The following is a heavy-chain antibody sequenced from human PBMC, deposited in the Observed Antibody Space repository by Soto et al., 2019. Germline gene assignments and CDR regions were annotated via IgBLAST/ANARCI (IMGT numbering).Heavy chain of an antibody. D-gene: IGHD2-2*01. J-gene: IGHJ6*02. V-gene: IGHV4-34*01. CDR3: ARGYCSSTSCYWTYYYYGMDV. Sequence: SETLSLTCAVYGGSFSGYYWSWIRQPPGKGLEWIGEINHSGSTNYNPSLKSRVTISVDTSKNQLSMKLSSVTAADTAVYYCARGYCSSTSCYWTYYYYGMDVWGQGTTVT. CDR1: GGSFSGYY. CDR2: INHSGST.